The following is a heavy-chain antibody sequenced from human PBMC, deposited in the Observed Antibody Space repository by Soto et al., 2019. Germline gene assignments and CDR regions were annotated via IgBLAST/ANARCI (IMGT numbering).Heavy chain of an antibody. D-gene: IGHD1-1*01. J-gene: IGHJ6*03. CDR2: IYYSGST. Sequence: SETLSLTCTVSGGSISSSSYYWGWIRQPPGKGLEWIGSIYYSGSTYYNPSLKSRVTISVDTSKNQFSLKLSSVTAADTAVYYCALGANWNRFDYYYMDVWGKGTTVTVSS. CDR1: GGSISSSSYY. V-gene: IGHV4-39*01. CDR3: ALGANWNRFDYYYMDV.